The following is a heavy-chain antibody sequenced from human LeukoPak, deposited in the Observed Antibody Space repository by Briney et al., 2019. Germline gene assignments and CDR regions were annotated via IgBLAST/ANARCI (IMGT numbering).Heavy chain of an antibody. J-gene: IGHJ4*02. CDR3: GRGGYGNSPTGGLDY. D-gene: IGHD4-23*01. Sequence: PGGSLRLSCAASGFTFSSYGMHWVRQAPGKGLEWVAVIWYDGSNKYYADSVKGRFTISRDNSKNTLYLQMNSLRAEDTAVYYCGRGGYGNSPTGGLDYGGRGTLVTVS. CDR1: GFTFSSYG. V-gene: IGHV3-33*01. CDR2: IWYDGSNK.